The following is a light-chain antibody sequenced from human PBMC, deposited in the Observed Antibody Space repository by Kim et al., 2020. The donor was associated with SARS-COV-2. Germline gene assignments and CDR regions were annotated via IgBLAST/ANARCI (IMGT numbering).Light chain of an antibody. Sequence: LFPGERATLSCRASQSVSNYLDWYQKKPGQAPRLLIYDASNRATGIPARFSGSGSGTDFTLTISSLEPEDFAVYYCQQRSNWPGYTFGQGTKLEI. CDR2: DAS. J-gene: IGKJ2*01. CDR3: QQRSNWPGYT. CDR1: QSVSNY. V-gene: IGKV3-11*01.